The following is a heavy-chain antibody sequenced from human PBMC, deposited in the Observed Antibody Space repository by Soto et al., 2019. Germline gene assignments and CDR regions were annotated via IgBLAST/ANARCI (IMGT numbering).Heavy chain of an antibody. CDR1: GFTFSDYY. Sequence: KPGGSLRLSCAASGFTFSDYYMNWIRQAPGKGLEWLSYISSGGSSIYYADSVKGRFTISRDNAKNSLYLQMNSLRAEDTAVYYCATSVVAGTFDYWGQGTLVTVSS. J-gene: IGHJ4*02. V-gene: IGHV3-11*01. CDR2: ISSGGSSI. D-gene: IGHD6-19*01. CDR3: ATSVVAGTFDY.